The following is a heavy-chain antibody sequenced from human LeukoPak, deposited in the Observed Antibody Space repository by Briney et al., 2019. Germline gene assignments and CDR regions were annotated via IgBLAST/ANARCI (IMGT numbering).Heavy chain of an antibody. V-gene: IGHV3-33*03. D-gene: IGHD4-11*01. Sequence: PGRSLRLSCAASGFTFSGYGMHWVRQAPGKGLEWVAVIWYDGSNKYYEDSVKGRFTISRDNSKNTLYLQMNSLRAGDTAVYYCVTDRKRNRDYTFHWVYWGQGTLVTVSS. CDR1: GFTFSGYG. CDR3: VTDRKRNRDYTFHWVY. CDR2: IWYDGSNK. J-gene: IGHJ4*02.